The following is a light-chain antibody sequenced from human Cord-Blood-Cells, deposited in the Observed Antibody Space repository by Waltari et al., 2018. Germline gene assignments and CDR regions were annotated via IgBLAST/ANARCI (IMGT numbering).Light chain of an antibody. Sequence: SYVLTQPPSVSVAPGKTARITCGGNNIGSKSVHCYQQKPGQAPVPVVYDDSDRPSGIPERFSGSNSGNTATLTISRVEAGDEADYYCQVWDSSSDHPVVFGGGTKLTVL. V-gene: IGLV3-21*03. J-gene: IGLJ2*01. CDR3: QVWDSSSDHPVV. CDR2: DDS. CDR1: NIGSKS.